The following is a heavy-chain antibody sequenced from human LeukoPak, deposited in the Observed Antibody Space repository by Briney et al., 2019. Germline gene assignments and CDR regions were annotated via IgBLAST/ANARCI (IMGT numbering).Heavy chain of an antibody. Sequence: SSVKGSCKASGYTFTGYYMHWVRQAPGQGLEWMGWINPNSGGTNYAQKFQGRVTMTRDTSISTAYMELSRLRSDDTAVYYCARESRYCSSTSCPFRDAFDIWGQGTMVTVSS. V-gene: IGHV1-2*02. CDR1: GYTFTGYY. CDR2: INPNSGGT. J-gene: IGHJ3*02. CDR3: ARESRYCSSTSCPFRDAFDI. D-gene: IGHD2-2*01.